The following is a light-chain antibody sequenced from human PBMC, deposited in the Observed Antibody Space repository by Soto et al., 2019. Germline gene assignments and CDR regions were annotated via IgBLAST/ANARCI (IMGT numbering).Light chain of an antibody. V-gene: IGKV1-9*01. CDR3: QQLGT. CDR1: QGISSY. CDR2: AAS. J-gene: IGKJ1*01. Sequence: DIPLTQSPSFLSASVGDRVTITCRASQGISSYLAWYQQKPGKAPKLLIYAASTLQSGVPSRFSGSGSGTEFTLPISSLQPEDFATYYCQQLGTFGQGTKVEIK.